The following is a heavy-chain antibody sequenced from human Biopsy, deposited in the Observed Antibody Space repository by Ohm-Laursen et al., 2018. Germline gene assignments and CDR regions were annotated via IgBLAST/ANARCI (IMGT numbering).Heavy chain of an antibody. Sequence: SQTLSLTWTVSGGSISSSTTYYWAWLRQPPGKELEWIGSIYNTETTFYNPSLKSRVTISVDTSTNQFSLKVSSVTAADTALYFCARHPTGFWFDPWGHGTLVTVSS. CDR3: ARHPTGFWFDP. CDR2: IYNTETT. CDR1: GGSISSSTTYY. V-gene: IGHV4-39*01. J-gene: IGHJ5*02.